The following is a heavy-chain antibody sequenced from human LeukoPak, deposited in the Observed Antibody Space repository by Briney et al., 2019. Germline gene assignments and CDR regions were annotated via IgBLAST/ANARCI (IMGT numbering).Heavy chain of an antibody. V-gene: IGHV1-18*01. CDR3: ARDTSESAPGDWSPLGPGWADY. D-gene: IGHD3/OR15-3a*01. Sequence: ASVKVSSKASGYTFTSYGISWVRQAPGQGLEWMGWISAYNGNTNYAQKPQGRVTMTTDTSTSTAYMELRSLRADDTAVYYCARDTSESAPGDWSPLGPGWADYWGQGTLVTVSS. CDR1: GYTFTSYG. CDR2: ISAYNGNT. J-gene: IGHJ4*02.